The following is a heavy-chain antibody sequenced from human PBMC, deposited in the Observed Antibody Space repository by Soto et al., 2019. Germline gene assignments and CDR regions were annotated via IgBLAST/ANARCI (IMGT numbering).Heavy chain of an antibody. J-gene: IGHJ4*02. CDR2: IKSETDGETT. D-gene: IGHD2-8*01. Sequence: XGSLRLSCAASGFALSNAWMSWVRQAPGKGLEWVGRIKSETDGETTDYVAPVKGRFTISRDDSKNTLYLQMNSLKIEDTAVYYCTTDLNGGFDYWGRGTLVTVSS. CDR1: GFALSNAW. V-gene: IGHV3-15*01. CDR3: TTDLNGGFDY.